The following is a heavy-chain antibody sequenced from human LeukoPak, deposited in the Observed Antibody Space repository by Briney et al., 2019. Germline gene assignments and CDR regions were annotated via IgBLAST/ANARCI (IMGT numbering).Heavy chain of an antibody. Sequence: SETLSLTCTVSGGSISSYYWGWIRQPPGKGLEYIGYVHNNGNSNYNPSLSSRATMSVDTSKNHLSLRVTSVTAADTAVYYCARHRNSGTYPLDYWGQGTLVTVSS. J-gene: IGHJ4*02. V-gene: IGHV4-59*08. CDR1: GGSISSYY. CDR3: ARHRNSGTYPLDY. D-gene: IGHD3-10*01. CDR2: VHNNGNS.